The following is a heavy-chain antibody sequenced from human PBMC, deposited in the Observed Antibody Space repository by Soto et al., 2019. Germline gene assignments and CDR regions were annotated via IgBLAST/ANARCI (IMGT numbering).Heavy chain of an antibody. V-gene: IGHV3-7*04. CDR3: ARGGGNFDH. Sequence: EVQLVESGGGLVQPGGSLTLTCATSGFTLSKSWMSWVRQAPGIGLEWVANIKQDGGEKNYVDSVKGRFTISRDNAKNSLYLEMNSLRGEDMAVFYCARGGGNFDHWGQGTLVTVSS. CDR2: IKQDGGEK. J-gene: IGHJ4*02. CDR1: GFTLSKSW. D-gene: IGHD3-16*01.